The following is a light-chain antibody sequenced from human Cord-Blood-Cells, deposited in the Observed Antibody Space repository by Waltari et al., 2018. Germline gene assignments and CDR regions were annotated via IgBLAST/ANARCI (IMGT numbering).Light chain of an antibody. J-gene: IGLJ1*01. CDR2: EVS. Sequence: QSALPQPPSAPGSPGQSVNISCTGTSSDGGGYNYVSWYQQHPGKAPNLMIYEVSKRPSGVPDRFSGSKSGNTASLTVSGLQAEDEADYYCSSYAGSNNYVFGTGTKVTVL. CDR3: SSYAGSNNYV. CDR1: SSDGGGYNY. V-gene: IGLV2-8*01.